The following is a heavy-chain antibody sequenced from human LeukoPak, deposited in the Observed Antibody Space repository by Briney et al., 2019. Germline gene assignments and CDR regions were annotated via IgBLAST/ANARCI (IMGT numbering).Heavy chain of an antibody. Sequence: GGSLRLSCAASGFTFSSYSMNWVRQAPGKGLEWVSSISSSSSYIYYADSVKGRFTISRDNAKNSLYLQMNSLRAEDTAVYYCARDREPGAMVRGGYAFDNWGQGTMVTVSS. V-gene: IGHV3-21*01. CDR2: ISSSSSYI. CDR3: ARDREPGAMVRGGYAFDN. J-gene: IGHJ3*02. CDR1: GFTFSSYS. D-gene: IGHD3-10*01.